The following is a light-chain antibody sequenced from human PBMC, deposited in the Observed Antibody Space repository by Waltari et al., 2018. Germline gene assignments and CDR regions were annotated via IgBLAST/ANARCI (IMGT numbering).Light chain of an antibody. CDR2: AAS. J-gene: IGKJ1*01. CDR3: QHYVRLPAT. Sequence: EIVLTQSPGTASLSPGERVTLSCRASQSVSRTLAWYQQKPGQAPSLLIYAASTRATGIPDRFSGSGSGTDFSLTISRLEPEDFAVYYCQHYVRLPATFGQGTKVEIK. V-gene: IGKV3-20*01. CDR1: QSVSRT.